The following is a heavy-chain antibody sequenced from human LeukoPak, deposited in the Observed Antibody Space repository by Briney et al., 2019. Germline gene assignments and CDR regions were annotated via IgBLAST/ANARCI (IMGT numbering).Heavy chain of an antibody. CDR2: ISSSGSTI. D-gene: IGHD1-26*01. V-gene: IGHV3-11*01. CDR1: GFTFSDYY. J-gene: IGHJ4*02. CDR3: ARRRDSGSLQHFDY. Sequence: PGGSLRLSCAASGFTFSDYYMSWLRQAPGKGLEWVSYISSSGSTIYYADSVKGRFTISRDNAKNSLYLQMNSLRAEDTAVYYCARRRDSGSLQHFDYWGQGTLVTVSS.